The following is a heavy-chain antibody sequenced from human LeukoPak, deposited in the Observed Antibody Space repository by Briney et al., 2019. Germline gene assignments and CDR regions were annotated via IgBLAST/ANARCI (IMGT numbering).Heavy chain of an antibody. Sequence: PGGSLRLSCAASGFTFSSYEMNWVRQAPGKGLEWVSYISSSGSTIYYADSVEGRFTISRDNAKNSLYLQMNSLRAEDTAVYYCARDSGYCSGGSCYSFDYWGQGTLVTVSS. CDR3: ARDSGYCSGGSCYSFDY. CDR2: ISSSGSTI. D-gene: IGHD2-15*01. V-gene: IGHV3-48*03. J-gene: IGHJ4*02. CDR1: GFTFSSYE.